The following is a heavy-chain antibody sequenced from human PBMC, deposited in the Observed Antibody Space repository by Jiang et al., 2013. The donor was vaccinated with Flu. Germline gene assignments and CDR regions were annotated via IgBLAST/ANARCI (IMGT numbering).Heavy chain of an antibody. Sequence: QLVESGAEVKTPGSSVKISCETSGGTFGSYDISWVRQVPGQGLEWMGGIIPIFGTTNYAQKFQGRVTFTADQSTNTAYMELRRLRSDDTAVYYCARDLHTSSFQYSWYFDLWGRGTRVTVSS. CDR1: GGTFGSYD. CDR3: ARDLHTSSFQYSWYFDL. V-gene: IGHV1-69*01. J-gene: IGHJ2*01. CDR2: IIPIFGTT. D-gene: IGHD2-2*01.